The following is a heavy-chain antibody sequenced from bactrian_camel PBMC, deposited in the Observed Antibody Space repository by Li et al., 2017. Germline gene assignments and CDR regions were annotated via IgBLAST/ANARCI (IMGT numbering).Heavy chain of an antibody. CDR2: IDGGGGNT. CDR1: GFTFSSYA. V-gene: IGHV3S40*01. J-gene: IGHJ7*01. Sequence: VQLVESGGGLVQPGGSLRLSCAASGFTFSSYAMSWVRQAPGKGLEWVSTIDGGGGNTFYADSVKGRFTISRDNAKATVYLHLNILRTEDMAMYYCAKDRLFDSDYIRLDYGMDYWGKGTQVTVS. D-gene: IGHD4*01.